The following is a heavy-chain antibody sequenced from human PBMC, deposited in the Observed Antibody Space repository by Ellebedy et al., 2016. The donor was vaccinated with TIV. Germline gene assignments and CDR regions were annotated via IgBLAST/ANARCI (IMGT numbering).Heavy chain of an antibody. CDR1: GYSISSGYY. Sequence: MPSETLSLTCTVSGYSISSGYYWGWIRQPPGKGLEWIGSIYHSGSTYYNPSLKSRVTISVDTSKNQFSLKLSSVTAADTAVYYCARALHDYGDPRAFDIWGQGTMVTVSS. V-gene: IGHV4-38-2*02. CDR3: ARALHDYGDPRAFDI. D-gene: IGHD4-17*01. J-gene: IGHJ3*02. CDR2: IYHSGST.